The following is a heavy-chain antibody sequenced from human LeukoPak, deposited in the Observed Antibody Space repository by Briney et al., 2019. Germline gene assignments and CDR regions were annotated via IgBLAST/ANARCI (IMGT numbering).Heavy chain of an antibody. CDR3: AKDSSTYYYDSSGYYGDY. CDR1: GFTFSSYG. J-gene: IGHJ4*02. CDR2: IWYDGSNK. Sequence: GGSLRLSCAASGFTFSSYGMHWVRQAPGKGPEWVAVIWYDGSNKYYADSVKGRFTISRDNSKNTLYLQMNSLRAEDTAVYYCAKDSSTYYYDSSGYYGDYWGQGTLVTVSS. D-gene: IGHD3-22*01. V-gene: IGHV3-33*06.